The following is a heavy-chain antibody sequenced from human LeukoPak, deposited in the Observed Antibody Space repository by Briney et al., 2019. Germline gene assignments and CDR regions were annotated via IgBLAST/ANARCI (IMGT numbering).Heavy chain of an antibody. D-gene: IGHD3-22*01. CDR2: IIPIFGTA. CDR3: ARDRFSNYDSSGTGADAFDI. CDR1: GGTFSSYA. Sequence: GASVKVSCKASGGTFSSYAISWVRQAPGQGLEWMGGIIPIFGTANYAQKFQGRVTITADKSTSTAYMELSSLRPEDTAVYYCARDRFSNYDSSGTGADAFDIWGQGTMVTVPS. V-gene: IGHV1-69*06. J-gene: IGHJ3*02.